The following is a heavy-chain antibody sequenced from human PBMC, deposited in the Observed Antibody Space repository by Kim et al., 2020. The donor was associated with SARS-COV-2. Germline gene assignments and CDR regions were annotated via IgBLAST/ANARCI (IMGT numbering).Heavy chain of an antibody. CDR3: ARGLRLRCSSTSCYNPFDY. CDR1: GGSFSGYY. V-gene: IGHV4-34*01. Sequence: SETLSLTCAVYGGSFSGYYWSWIRQPPGKGLEWIGEINHSGSTNYNPSLKSRVTISVDTSKNQFSLKLSSVTAADTAVYYCARGLRLRCSSTSCYNPFDYWGQGTLVTVSS. J-gene: IGHJ4*02. D-gene: IGHD2-2*02. CDR2: INHSGST.